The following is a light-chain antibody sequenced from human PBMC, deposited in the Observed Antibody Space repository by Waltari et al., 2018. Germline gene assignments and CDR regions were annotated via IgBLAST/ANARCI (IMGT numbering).Light chain of an antibody. CDR3: YSTTDNNLGV. Sequence: SSELTQPSSVSVSPGQTARITCSGDMLPKKYTRWFQQKPGQAPVLVLYQDSARPSGSPERFSGPSSGTTVTLTISGAQVEDEADYYCYSTTDNNLGVFGPGTRVTVL. V-gene: IGLV3-27*01. CDR1: MLPKKY. CDR2: QDS. J-gene: IGLJ1*01.